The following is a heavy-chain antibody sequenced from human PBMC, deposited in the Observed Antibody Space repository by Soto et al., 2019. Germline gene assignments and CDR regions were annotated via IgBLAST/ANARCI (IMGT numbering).Heavy chain of an antibody. D-gene: IGHD3-22*01. V-gene: IGHV1-18*01. Sequence: ASVKVSCKSSGYTFTSYGISWVRQAPGQGLEWMGWISAYNGNTNYAQKLQGRVTMTTDTSTSTAYMELRSLRSDDTAVYYCASDRIVRYYDSSGYDFDYWGQGTLVTVSS. CDR3: ASDRIVRYYDSSGYDFDY. CDR1: GYTFTSYG. CDR2: ISAYNGNT. J-gene: IGHJ4*02.